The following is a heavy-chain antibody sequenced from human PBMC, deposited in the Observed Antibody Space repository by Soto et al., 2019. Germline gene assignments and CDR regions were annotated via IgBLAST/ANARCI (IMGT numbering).Heavy chain of an antibody. CDR3: ARGRYGDY. CDR2: ISAPNGNT. V-gene: IGHV1-18*01. J-gene: IGHJ4*02. Sequence: QVHLVQSGAEVKKPGASVKVSCQGSGYAFTTYGITWVRQAPGQGLEWMGWISAPNGNTNYAQTLQGRVTVTRDTSTSTAYMELRSLRYADTAVYYCARGRYGDYWGQGALVTVSS. CDR1: GYAFTTYG. D-gene: IGHD1-1*01.